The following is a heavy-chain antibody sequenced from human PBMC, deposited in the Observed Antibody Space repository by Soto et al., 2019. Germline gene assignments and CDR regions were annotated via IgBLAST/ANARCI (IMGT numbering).Heavy chain of an antibody. CDR1: GFLFSNYW. CDR3: ASGPSYYYGMDV. V-gene: IGHV3-74*01. J-gene: IGHJ6*02. CDR2: ITTDGSST. Sequence: VGSLRLSCSTSGFLFSNYWMHLVRQAPGKGLVWVSRITTDGSSTTYAESVKGRFTISRDNAKNTLYLQMNSLRDEDTAVYYCASGPSYYYGMDVWGQGTTVTVSS.